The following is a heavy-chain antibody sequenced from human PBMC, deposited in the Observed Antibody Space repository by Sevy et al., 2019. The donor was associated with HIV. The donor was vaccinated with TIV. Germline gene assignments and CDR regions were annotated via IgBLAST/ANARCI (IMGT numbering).Heavy chain of an antibody. CDR3: ATHAGIPAAGRVFDY. J-gene: IGHJ4*01. CDR2: IRNKADSYTT. D-gene: IGHD6-13*01. CDR1: GFTFSDHY. V-gene: IGHV3-72*01. Sequence: GGSLRLSCAASGFTFSDHYMEWVRQAPGKGLEWVGRIRNKADSYTTEYAASVKGRFTISRDDSKNSLYLLMNSLKTEDTAVYYCATHAGIPAAGRVFDYWGHGTLVTVSS.